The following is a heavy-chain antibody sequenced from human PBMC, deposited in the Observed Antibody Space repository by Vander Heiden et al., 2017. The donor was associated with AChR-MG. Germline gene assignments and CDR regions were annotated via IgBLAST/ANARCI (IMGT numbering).Heavy chain of an antibody. D-gene: IGHD3-10*01. CDR2: IVPFFGIS. CDR1: VDTFRYYA. V-gene: IGHV1-69*17. J-gene: IGHJ4*02. CDR3: TRWVYDYGKSLYFFDY. Sequence: QVHLVQSGTEVRKPGSPVRVSCETSVDTFRYYATSWVRQVPGQGPEWMGGIVPFFGISHYGERFQGRLSITADKSTRTAYMDLSNLRSDDSAIYYCTRWVYDYGKSLYFFDYWGQGTLVTVSS.